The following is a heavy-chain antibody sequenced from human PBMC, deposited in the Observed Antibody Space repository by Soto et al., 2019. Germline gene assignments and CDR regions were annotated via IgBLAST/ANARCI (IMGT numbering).Heavy chain of an antibody. Sequence: SVKVSCKASGGTFSSYAISWVRQAPGQGLEWMGGIIPIFGTANYAQKFQGRVTITADESTSTAYMELSSLRSEDTAVYYCARDTKAHNYYYYGMDVWGQGTPVTVSS. J-gene: IGHJ6*02. D-gene: IGHD2-2*01. CDR2: IIPIFGTA. CDR1: GGTFSSYA. CDR3: ARDTKAHNYYYYGMDV. V-gene: IGHV1-69*13.